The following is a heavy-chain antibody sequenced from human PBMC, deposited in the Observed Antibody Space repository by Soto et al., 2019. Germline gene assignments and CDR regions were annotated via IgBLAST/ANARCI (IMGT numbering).Heavy chain of an antibody. J-gene: IGHJ3*01. V-gene: IGHV1-46*01. Sequence: GASVKVSCKASGYTFTSYYIHWVRQAPGQGLEWMGRINPYRGTTDDPQKFQGRVTLTTDTSTNTVFLELSSLRSEDTAVYYCARVRLATIRRDASDLWGQGTMVTVSS. CDR1: GYTFTSYY. CDR3: ARVRLATIRRDASDL. CDR2: INPYRGTT. D-gene: IGHD3-3*01.